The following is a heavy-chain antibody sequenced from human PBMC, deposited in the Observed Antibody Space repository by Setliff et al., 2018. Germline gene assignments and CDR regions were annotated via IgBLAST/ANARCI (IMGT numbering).Heavy chain of an antibody. Sequence: ASVKVSCKASGYTLGKYYMHWVRQAPGQGLEWMGIINPSGGLTKYAQKFQGRVTMTSDTSTNTVYLEVSSLRSEDTAVYFCARDRFYNSWSGTSITAPHDAFDSWGQGTMVTVSS. CDR2: INPSGGLT. V-gene: IGHV1-46*03. CDR1: GYTLGKYY. J-gene: IGHJ3*02. CDR3: ARDRFYNSWSGTSITAPHDAFDS. D-gene: IGHD3-3*01.